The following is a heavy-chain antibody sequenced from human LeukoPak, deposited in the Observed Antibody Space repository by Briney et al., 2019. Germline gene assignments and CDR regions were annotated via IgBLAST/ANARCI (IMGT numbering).Heavy chain of an antibody. D-gene: IGHD2-21*02. CDR1: GFTFSSYV. CDR2: ISYDGSNK. V-gene: IGHV3-30*04. CDR3: AKDFVVVPGNVNYFDY. Sequence: GGSLRLSCAASGFTFSSYVMHWVRQAPGKGLEWVAVISYDGSNKYYADSVKGRFTISRDNSKNTLYLQMKSPRAEDTAVYYCAKDFVVVPGNVNYFDYWGQGTLVTVSS. J-gene: IGHJ4*02.